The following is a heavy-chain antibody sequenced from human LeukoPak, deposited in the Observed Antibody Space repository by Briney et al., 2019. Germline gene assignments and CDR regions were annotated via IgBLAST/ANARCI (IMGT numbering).Heavy chain of an antibody. Sequence: ASVKVSCKASGYTFTGYYMHWVRQAPGQGLEWMGWINPNSGGTNYAQKFQGRVTMTRDTSISTAYMELSRLRSDDTAVYYCARTSSSWNDYYYYYMDVWGKGTTVTISS. D-gene: IGHD1-1*01. J-gene: IGHJ6*03. CDR1: GYTFTGYY. CDR3: ARTSSSWNDYYYYYMDV. CDR2: INPNSGGT. V-gene: IGHV1-2*02.